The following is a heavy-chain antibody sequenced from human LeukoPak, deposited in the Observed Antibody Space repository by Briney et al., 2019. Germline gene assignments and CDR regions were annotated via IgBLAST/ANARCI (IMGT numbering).Heavy chain of an antibody. J-gene: IGHJ3*02. CDR2: INPNSGGT. CDR1: GYTFTTYG. CDR3: AGFLAMYDYGGNYLGDAFDI. D-gene: IGHD4-23*01. Sequence: ASVKVSCKASGYTFTTYGISWVRQAPGQGLEWMGWINPNSGGTNYAQKFQGRVTMTRDTSISTAYMELSRLRSDDTAVYYCAGFLAMYDYGGNYLGDAFDIWGQGTMVTVSP. V-gene: IGHV1-2*02.